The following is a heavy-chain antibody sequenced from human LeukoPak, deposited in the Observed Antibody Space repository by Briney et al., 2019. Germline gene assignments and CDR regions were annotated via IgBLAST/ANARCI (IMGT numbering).Heavy chain of an antibody. J-gene: IGHJ4*02. CDR1: GFTFRSYA. Sequence: PGGSLRLSCAASGFTFRSYAMSWVRQAPGKGLEWVSGISDGSTYYADSIKGRFTISRDNSKNPLYLQVNNLRAEDTAVYYCAKWGLDCSVAGCLYYFDYWGQGTLVTVSS. CDR2: ISDGST. D-gene: IGHD2-15*01. V-gene: IGHV3-23*01. CDR3: AKWGLDCSVAGCLYYFDY.